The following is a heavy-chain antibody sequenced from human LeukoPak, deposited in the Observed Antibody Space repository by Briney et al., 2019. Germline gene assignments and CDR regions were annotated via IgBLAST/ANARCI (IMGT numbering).Heavy chain of an antibody. CDR3: ARDSYSGYDPSYGCHY. CDR1: GYTLTELS. D-gene: IGHD5-12*01. Sequence: ASVKVSCKVSGYTLTELSMHWVRQAPGKGLEWMGGFDPEDGETIYAQKFQGRVTITADESTSTAYMELSSLRSEDTAVYYCARDSYSGYDPSYGCHYWGQGTLVTVSS. J-gene: IGHJ4*02. V-gene: IGHV1-24*01. CDR2: FDPEDGET.